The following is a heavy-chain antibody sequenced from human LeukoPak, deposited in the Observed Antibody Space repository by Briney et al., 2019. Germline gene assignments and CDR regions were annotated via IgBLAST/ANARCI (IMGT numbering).Heavy chain of an antibody. J-gene: IGHJ1*01. CDR1: GYTFSSYY. CDR3: ARGSVRGSYGSVED. D-gene: IGHD1-26*01. Sequence: GGSVKPYCKASGYTFSSYYMHWVRQAPGQGLEWMGIINPSGGSTSYAQKLQGRVTMTRDTSTSTVYMELSSLRSEDTAVYYCARGSVRGSYGSVEDWGQGTPVTVSS. CDR2: INPSGGST. V-gene: IGHV1-46*04.